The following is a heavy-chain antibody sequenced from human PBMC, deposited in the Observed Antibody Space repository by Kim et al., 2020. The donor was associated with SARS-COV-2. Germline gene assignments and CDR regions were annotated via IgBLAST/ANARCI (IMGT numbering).Heavy chain of an antibody. J-gene: IGHJ5*02. CDR1: GYTFTSYG. Sequence: ASVKVSCKASGYTFTSYGISWVRQAPGQGLEWMGWISAYNGNTNYAQKLQGRVTMTTDTSTSTAYMELRSLRSDDTAVYYCARDSRHYGSGSYYNVYRFDPWGQGTLVTVSS. CDR3: ARDSRHYGSGSYYNVYRFDP. D-gene: IGHD3-10*01. CDR2: ISAYNGNT. V-gene: IGHV1-18*01.